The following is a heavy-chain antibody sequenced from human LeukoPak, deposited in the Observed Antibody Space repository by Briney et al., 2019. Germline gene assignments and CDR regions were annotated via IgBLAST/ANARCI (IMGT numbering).Heavy chain of an antibody. CDR3: ARDSRSWYDAFDI. CDR1: GFSVITNS. J-gene: IGHJ3*02. CDR2: IHRGGTT. D-gene: IGHD6-13*01. V-gene: IGHV3-66*01. Sequence: GGSLRLSCVASGFSVITNSMSWVRLAPGKGLEWVSGIHRGGTTYYADSVKDKFTISRDNSKNTLYLQMNSLRAEDTAVYYCARDSRSWYDAFDIWGQGTMVTVSP.